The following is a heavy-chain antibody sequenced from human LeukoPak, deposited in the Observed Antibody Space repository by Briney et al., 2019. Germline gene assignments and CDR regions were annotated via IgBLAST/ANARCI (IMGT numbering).Heavy chain of an antibody. J-gene: IGHJ3*02. Sequence: SVKVSCKASGGTFSSYAISWVRQAPGQGLEWMGGIIPIFGTANYAQKFQGRLTMTTDTSTNTAYMELRSLRSDDTAVYYCARGGAQLDAFDIWGQGTMVTVSS. D-gene: IGHD6-13*01. CDR3: ARGGAQLDAFDI. CDR1: GGTFSSYA. CDR2: IIPIFGTA. V-gene: IGHV1-69*05.